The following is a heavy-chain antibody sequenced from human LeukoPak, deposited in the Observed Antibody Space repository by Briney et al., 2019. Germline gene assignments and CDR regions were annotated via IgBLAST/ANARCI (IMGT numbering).Heavy chain of an antibody. D-gene: IGHD3-22*01. V-gene: IGHV3-30*03. CDR1: GFTFSSYG. CDR2: ISYDGSNK. J-gene: IGHJ4*02. CDR3: ARATSDSSGYPVSDY. Sequence: GRSLRLSCAASGFTFSSYGMHWVRQAPGKGLEWVAVISYDGSNKYYADSVKGRFTISRDNAKNSLYLQMNSLRAEDSGIYYCARATSDSSGYPVSDYWGQGTLVTVSS.